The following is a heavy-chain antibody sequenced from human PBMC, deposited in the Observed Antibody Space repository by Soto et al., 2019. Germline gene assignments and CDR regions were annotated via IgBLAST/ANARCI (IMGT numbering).Heavy chain of an antibody. J-gene: IGHJ4*02. CDR1: GASITQYY. CDR2: VSSTGST. Sequence: QVQLQESGPGLVKPSETLSLTCTVSGASITQYYWNWIRQSPGKGLEWIVSVSSTGSTVYNPSLTSRVTVSLDTSKNQFSLTLNSVTAADTAVYYCARGGGSPYHHLEFDFWGQGTLVTVSS. D-gene: IGHD6-13*01. CDR3: ARGGGSPYHHLEFDF. V-gene: IGHV4-59*01.